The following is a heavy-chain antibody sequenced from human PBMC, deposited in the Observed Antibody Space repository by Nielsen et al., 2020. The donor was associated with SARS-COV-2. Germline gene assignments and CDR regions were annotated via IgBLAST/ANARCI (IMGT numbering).Heavy chain of an antibody. J-gene: IGHJ3*02. V-gene: IGHV1-69*13. Sequence: SVKVSCKVSGYTLTELSMHWVRQAPGQGLEWMGGIIPIFGTANYAQKFQGRVTITADESTSTAYMELSSLRSEDTAVYYCAGLSPYDAFDIWGQGTIVTVSS. CDR3: AGLSPYDAFDI. D-gene: IGHD2-15*01. CDR2: IIPIFGTA. CDR1: GYTLTELS.